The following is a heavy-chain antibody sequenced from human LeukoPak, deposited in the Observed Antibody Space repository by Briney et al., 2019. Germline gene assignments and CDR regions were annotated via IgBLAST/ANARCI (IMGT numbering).Heavy chain of an antibody. CDR1: GGSISSYY. D-gene: IGHD5-24*01. V-gene: IGHV4-59*12. Sequence: SETLSLTCTVSGGSISSYYWSWIRQPPGKGLEWIGYIYYSGSTNYNPSLKSRVTISVDTSKNQFSLKLSSVTAADTAVYYCARDLRWRWLQSNDAFDIWGQGTMVTVSS. J-gene: IGHJ3*02. CDR3: ARDLRWRWLQSNDAFDI. CDR2: IYYSGST.